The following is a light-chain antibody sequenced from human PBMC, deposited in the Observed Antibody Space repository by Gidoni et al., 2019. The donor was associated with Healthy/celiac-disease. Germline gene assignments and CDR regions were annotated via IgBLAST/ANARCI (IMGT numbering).Light chain of an antibody. CDR1: SSNIGNNY. J-gene: IGLJ2*01. CDR3: GTWDSSLSAVV. V-gene: IGLV1-51*01. CDR2: DNN. Sequence: QSVLTQPPSVSAAPAQKATIPCSGSSSNIGNNYVPWYQQLPGTAPKLLIYDNNNRPSGIPDRFSGSKSGTSATLGITGLQTGDEADYYCGTWDSSLSAVVFGGGTKLTVL.